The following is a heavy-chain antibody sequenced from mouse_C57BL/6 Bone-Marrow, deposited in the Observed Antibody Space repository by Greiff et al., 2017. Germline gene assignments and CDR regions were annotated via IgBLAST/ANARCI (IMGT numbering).Heavy chain of an antibody. V-gene: IGHV7-3*01. CDR3: ARDTNQGITTVAFAYDAMDY. CDR2: IRNKANGYTT. Sequence: EVKLMESGGGLVQPGGSLSLSCAASGFTFTDYYMSWVRQPPGKALEWLGFIRNKANGYTTEYSASVKGRFTISRDNSQSILYLQMNALRADDSATYYCARDTNQGITTVAFAYDAMDYGGQGTSVTVSS. CDR1: GFTFTDYY. J-gene: IGHJ4*01. D-gene: IGHD1-1*01.